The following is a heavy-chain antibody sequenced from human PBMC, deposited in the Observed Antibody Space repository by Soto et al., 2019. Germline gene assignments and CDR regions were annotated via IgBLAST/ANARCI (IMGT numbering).Heavy chain of an antibody. V-gene: IGHV1-46*01. CDR1: GYTFTHYH. D-gene: IGHD3-22*01. J-gene: IGHJ1*01. Sequence: SVKVSCKASGYTFTHYHVYWVRQAPGRGLEWLGMINPSGGSTTYAQNLQGRVTMTRDTSTNTVYMELSSLRSEDTAVYYCAREAINSSGYSRYFQHWGQGTLVTVSS. CDR2: INPSGGST. CDR3: AREAINSSGYSRYFQH.